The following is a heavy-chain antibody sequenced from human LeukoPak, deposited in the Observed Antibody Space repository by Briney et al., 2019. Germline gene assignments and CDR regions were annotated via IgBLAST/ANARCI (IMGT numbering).Heavy chain of an antibody. CDR3: AREKTTGALDY. V-gene: IGHV4-59*01. D-gene: IGHD1-1*01. CDR1: GGSISSYY. CDR2: IYYSGST. Sequence: SETLSLTCTVSGGSISSYYWSWIRQPPGNGLEWIGYIYYSGSTNYNPSLKSRVTISVDTSKNQFSLKLSSVTAADTAVYYCAREKTTGALDYWGQGTLVTVSS. J-gene: IGHJ4*02.